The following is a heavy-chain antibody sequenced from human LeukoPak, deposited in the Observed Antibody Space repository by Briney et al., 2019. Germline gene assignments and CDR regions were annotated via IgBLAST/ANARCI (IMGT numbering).Heavy chain of an antibody. CDR1: GFTFGDYA. CDR2: IRSKAYGGTT. CDR3: TRGGYCSSTSCYDYYGMDV. D-gene: IGHD2-2*01. V-gene: IGHV3-49*04. J-gene: IGHJ6*04. Sequence: SGGSLRLSCTASGFTFGDYAMSWVRQAPGKRLEWVGFIRSKAYGGTTEYAASVKGRFTISRDDSKSIAYLQMNSLKTEDTAVYYCTRGGYCSSTSCYDYYGMDVWGKGTTVTVSS.